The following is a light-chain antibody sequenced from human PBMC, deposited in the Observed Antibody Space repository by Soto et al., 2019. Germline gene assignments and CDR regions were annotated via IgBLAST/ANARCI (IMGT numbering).Light chain of an antibody. J-gene: IGKJ1*01. V-gene: IGKV4-1*01. CDR1: QSVLYSSNNKNY. CDR2: WAS. CDR3: QQHYSTPWT. Sequence: DIVMTQSPDSLAVSLGERATINCKSSQSVLYSSNNKNYLVWYQQKPGQPPKLLIYWASIRESGVTDRFSGSGSGTDFTLTSSSLQAEDVAVYYCQQHYSTPWTFGQGTKVEIK.